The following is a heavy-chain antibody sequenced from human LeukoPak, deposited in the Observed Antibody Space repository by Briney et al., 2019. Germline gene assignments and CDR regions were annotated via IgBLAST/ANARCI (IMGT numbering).Heavy chain of an antibody. CDR1: GYSFSEYY. CDR3: ARIVGAHI. Sequence: ASVKVSCKASGYSFSEYYMHWVRQAPGQGLEWMGWINPNTGGTNYAQKFQGRVTMTRDTSISTAYMELSRLRSDDTAVYYCARIVGAHIWGQGTMVTVSS. J-gene: IGHJ3*02. CDR2: INPNTGGT. V-gene: IGHV1-2*02. D-gene: IGHD1-26*01.